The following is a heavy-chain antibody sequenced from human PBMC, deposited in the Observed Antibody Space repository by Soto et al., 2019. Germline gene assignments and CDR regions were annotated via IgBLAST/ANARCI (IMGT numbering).Heavy chain of an antibody. CDR1: GGSISSGGYY. J-gene: IGHJ5*02. D-gene: IGHD6-13*01. Sequence: SETLSLTCTVSGGSISSGGYYWSWIRQHPGKGLEWIGYIYYSGSTYYNPSLKSRVTISVDTSKNQFSLKLSSVTAADTAVYYCARNAPQAAAGTINWFDPWGQGTLVTVS. V-gene: IGHV4-31*03. CDR2: IYYSGST. CDR3: ARNAPQAAAGTINWFDP.